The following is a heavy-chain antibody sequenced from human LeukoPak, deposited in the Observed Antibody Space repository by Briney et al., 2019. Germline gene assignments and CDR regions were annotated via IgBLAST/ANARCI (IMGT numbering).Heavy chain of an antibody. D-gene: IGHD6-13*01. CDR2: ISGSSSYI. J-gene: IGHJ4*02. V-gene: IGHV3-21*01. Sequence: PGGSLRLSCAASGFTFSSYSMNWVRQAPGKGLEWVSSISGSSSYIYYADSVKGRFTISRDNAENSLYLQMNSLRAEDTAVYYCARDQRRGSSWYSWGQGTLVTVSS. CDR3: ARDQRRGSSWYS. CDR1: GFTFSSYS.